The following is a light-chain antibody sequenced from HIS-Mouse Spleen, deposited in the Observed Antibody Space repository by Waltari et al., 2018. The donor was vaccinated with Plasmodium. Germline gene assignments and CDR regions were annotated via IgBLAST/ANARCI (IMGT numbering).Light chain of an antibody. Sequence: SYELTQPPPVSVSPGQTARITCSGAALPKKYASWYPQKSGQAPVLVIYEDSKRPSGIPERFSGSSSGTMATLTISGAQVEDEADYYCYSTDSSGNHRVFGGGTKLTVL. CDR1: ALPKKY. CDR2: EDS. J-gene: IGLJ3*02. CDR3: YSTDSSGNHRV. V-gene: IGLV3-10*01.